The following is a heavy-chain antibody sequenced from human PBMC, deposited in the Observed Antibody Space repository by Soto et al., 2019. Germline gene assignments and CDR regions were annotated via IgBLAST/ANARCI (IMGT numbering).Heavy chain of an antibody. CDR3: ARGTNEMATPAGLDY. CDR1: GYTFTRYG. V-gene: IGHV1-18*04. D-gene: IGHD2-8*01. CDR2: ISAYNGNT. Sequence: ASVKVSCKASGYTFTRYGISWVRQAPGQGLEWMGWISAYNGNTNYAQKLQGRVTMTTDTSTSTAYMELRSLRSDDTTVYYCARGTNEMATPAGLDYWGQGTLVTVSS. J-gene: IGHJ4*02.